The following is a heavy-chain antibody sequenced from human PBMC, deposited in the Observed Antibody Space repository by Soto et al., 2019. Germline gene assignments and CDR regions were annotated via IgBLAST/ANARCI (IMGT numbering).Heavy chain of an antibody. D-gene: IGHD5-12*01. V-gene: IGHV1-69*01. CDR1: GGTFSSYA. J-gene: IGHJ4*02. CDR2: IIPSFGTG. Sequence: QVQLVQSGAEAKRPGSSVKVSCKASGGTFSSYAISWVRQAPGQGLEWLGGIIPSFGTGNYQQNFQGRLTITADESTSTVYMELSGLTSGDTAVYYRARERGGYNRGDFEFWGQGTLVTVSS. CDR3: ARERGGYNRGDFEF.